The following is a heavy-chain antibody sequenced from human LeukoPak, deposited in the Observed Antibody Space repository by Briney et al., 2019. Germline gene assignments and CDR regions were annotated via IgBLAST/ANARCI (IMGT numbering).Heavy chain of an antibody. CDR1: GFTFSSYA. V-gene: IGHV3-23*01. D-gene: IGHD3-9*01. J-gene: IGHJ4*02. Sequence: GGSLRLSCAASGFTFSSYAMGWVRQAPGKGLEWVSAISGSGVSTYYADSVKGRFTISRDNSKNTLYLQMNSLRAEDTAVYYCAKARNVLRYFDWLVDYWGQGTLVTVSS. CDR3: AKARNVLRYFDWLVDY. CDR2: ISGSGVST.